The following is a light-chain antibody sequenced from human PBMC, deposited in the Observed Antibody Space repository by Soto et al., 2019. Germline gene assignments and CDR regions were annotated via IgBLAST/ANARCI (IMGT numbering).Light chain of an antibody. J-gene: IGKJ4*01. CDR1: QNINRY. Sequence: EIVLTQSPATVSLAPGERATLSCRASQNINRYLAWYHQTPGQPPRLLIYDASTRATGIPARFSGSGSGTDFTLTISNLEPEDFAVYYCQQHISWPLTFGGGTKVDIK. CDR3: QQHISWPLT. V-gene: IGKV3-11*01. CDR2: DAS.